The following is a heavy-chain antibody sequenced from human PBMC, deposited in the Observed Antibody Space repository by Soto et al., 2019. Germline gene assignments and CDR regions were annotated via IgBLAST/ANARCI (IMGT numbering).Heavy chain of an antibody. CDR2: VYWDDDK. Sequence: QITLKESGPTLVKPTQTLTLTCTFSGFSLSTSGVGVVWLRQPPGKPLEWLALVYWDDDKRYSPSLKSRLTITQDTSKNQVVLTMNNMDHVDTATYYCAHSSSRWPLGYWGQGALVTVSS. CDR1: GFSLSTSGVG. V-gene: IGHV2-5*02. CDR3: AHSSSRWPLGY. J-gene: IGHJ4*02. D-gene: IGHD4-17*01.